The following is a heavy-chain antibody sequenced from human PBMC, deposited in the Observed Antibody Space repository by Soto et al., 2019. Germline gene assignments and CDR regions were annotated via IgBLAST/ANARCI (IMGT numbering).Heavy chain of an antibody. J-gene: IGHJ6*02. D-gene: IGHD3-10*01. V-gene: IGHV1-8*01. CDR2: MNPNSGNT. Sequence: QVQLVQSGAEVKKPGASVKVSCKASGYTFTSYDINWVRQATGQGLEWMGWMNPNSGNTGYAQKFQGRVTMTRNTSISTAYMELSSLRSEDTAEYYCARGVLWFGEDYYYGMDVWGQGTTVTVSS. CDR1: GYTFTSYD. CDR3: ARGVLWFGEDYYYGMDV.